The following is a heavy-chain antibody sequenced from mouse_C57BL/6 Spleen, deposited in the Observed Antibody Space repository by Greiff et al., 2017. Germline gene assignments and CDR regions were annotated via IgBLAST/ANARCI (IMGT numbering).Heavy chain of an antibody. CDR2: INPSNGGT. CDR1: GYTFTSYW. J-gene: IGHJ2*01. CDR3: ARSLFITTVEYYFDY. D-gene: IGHD1-1*01. V-gene: IGHV1-53*01. Sequence: QVQLQQPGTELVKPGASVKLSCKASGYTFTSYWMHWVKQRPGQGLEWIGNINPSNGGTNYNEKFKSKATLTVDKSSSTAYMQLSSLTSEDSAVYYCARSLFITTVEYYFDYWGQGTTLTVSS.